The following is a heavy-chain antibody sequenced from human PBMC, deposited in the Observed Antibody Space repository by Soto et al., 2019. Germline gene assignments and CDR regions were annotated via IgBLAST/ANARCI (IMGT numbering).Heavy chain of an antibody. CDR2: FDPEDGET. CDR1: GYTLTELS. J-gene: IGHJ3*02. CDR3: ATATAYCGGDCYSDAFDI. Sequence: QVQLVQSRAEVKKPGASVKVSCKVSGYTLTELSMHWVRQAPGKGLEWMGGFDPEDGETIYAQKFQGRVTMTEDTSTDTAYMELSSLRSEDTAVYYCATATAYCGGDCYSDAFDIWGQGTMVTVSS. V-gene: IGHV1-24*01. D-gene: IGHD2-21*02.